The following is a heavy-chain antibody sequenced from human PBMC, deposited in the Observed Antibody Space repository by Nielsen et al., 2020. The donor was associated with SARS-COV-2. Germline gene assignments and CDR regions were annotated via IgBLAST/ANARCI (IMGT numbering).Heavy chain of an antibody. CDR3: AREVGYYYMDV. CDR1: GFTVSSNY. Sequence: GGSLRLSCAASGFTVSSNYMSWVRQAPGKGLEWVSVIYSGGSTYYADSVKGRFTISRDNSKNTLYLQMNSLRAEDTAMYYCAREVGYYYMDVWGKGTTVTVSS. V-gene: IGHV3-53*01. D-gene: IGHD1-26*01. J-gene: IGHJ6*03. CDR2: IYSGGST.